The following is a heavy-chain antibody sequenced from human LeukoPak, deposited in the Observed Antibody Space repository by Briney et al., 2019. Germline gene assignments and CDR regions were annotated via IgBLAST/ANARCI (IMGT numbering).Heavy chain of an antibody. CDR3: ARGSDLYSNTYTCFNP. CDR1: GYTSSSYN. Sequence: GGSLRLSCAVSGYTSSSYNLNWVRQAPGKGLEWVSSISSSSTYIYYAEKGRFTISRDNTKNSLYLQMNTLRAEDTAVYYCARGSDLYSNTYTCFNPWGQGTLVTVSS. D-gene: IGHD4-11*01. V-gene: IGHV3-21*01. J-gene: IGHJ5*02. CDR2: ISSSSTYI.